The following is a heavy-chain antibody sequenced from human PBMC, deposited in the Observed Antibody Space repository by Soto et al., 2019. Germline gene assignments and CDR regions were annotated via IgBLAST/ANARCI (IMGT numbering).Heavy chain of an antibody. Sequence: QVQLVQSGAEVKKPGASVKVSCKASGYTFTSYGISWVRQAPGQGLEWMGWISAYNGNTNYAQKRQGRVTMTTDTSTSTAYMALMSFRSDDTAVYYCARDVMALHTTVINWFDPWGQGTLVTVSS. D-gene: IGHD4-17*01. CDR3: ARDVMALHTTVINWFDP. V-gene: IGHV1-18*01. CDR1: GYTFTSYG. J-gene: IGHJ5*02. CDR2: ISAYNGNT.